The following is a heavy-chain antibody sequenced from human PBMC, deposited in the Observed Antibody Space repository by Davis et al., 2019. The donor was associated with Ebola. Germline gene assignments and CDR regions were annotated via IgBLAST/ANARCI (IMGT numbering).Heavy chain of an antibody. CDR2: INPSGGST. CDR3: ATPSEMVAAPYYYYYGMDV. CDR1: RYTFTSYY. Sequence: ASVKVSCKASRYTFTSYYMHWVRHAPGQGLEWMGIINPSGGSTSYAQKFQGRVTMTRDTSTSTVYMELSSLRSEDTAVYYCATPSEMVAAPYYYYYGMDVWGQGTTVTVSS. V-gene: IGHV1-46*01. J-gene: IGHJ6*02. D-gene: IGHD2-15*01.